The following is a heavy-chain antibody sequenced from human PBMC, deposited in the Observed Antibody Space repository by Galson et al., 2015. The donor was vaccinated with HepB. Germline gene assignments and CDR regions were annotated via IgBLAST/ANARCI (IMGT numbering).Heavy chain of an antibody. D-gene: IGHD3-10*01. CDR3: ARDEGRDYYGAGRYAY. CDR1: GGSFSGYY. Sequence: ETLSLTCAVYGGSFSGYYWSWIRQPPGKGLEWIGEIYHSGITNYNPSLKSRVTISLDKSKKQFSLKMSSATAADTAMYYCARDEGRDYYGAGRYAYWGQGTLVTVSS. J-gene: IGHJ4*02. V-gene: IGHV4-34*01. CDR2: IYHSGIT.